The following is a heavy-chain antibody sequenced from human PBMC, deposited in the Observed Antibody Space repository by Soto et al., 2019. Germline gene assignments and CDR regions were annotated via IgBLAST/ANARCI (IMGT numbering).Heavy chain of an antibody. J-gene: IGHJ5*02. D-gene: IGHD3-3*01. CDR3: STAMGFWTNWFDP. Sequence: QVQLQESGPGLVKPSQTLSLTCTVSGGSISSGGYYWSWIRQHPGKGLEWIGYIYYSGSTYYNPSLKSRVTISVDTSKNQFFLKLSSVTAADTAVYYCSTAMGFWTNWFDPWGQGSLVTVSS. CDR1: GGSISSGGYY. V-gene: IGHV4-31*03. CDR2: IYYSGST.